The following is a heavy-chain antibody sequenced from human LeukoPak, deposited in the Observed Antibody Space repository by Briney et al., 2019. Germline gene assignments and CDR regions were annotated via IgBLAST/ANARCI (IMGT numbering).Heavy chain of an antibody. CDR1: GGSISSGDYY. CDR2: IYYSGST. V-gene: IGHV4-30-4*08. CDR3: AGARTGTTPHYYYYYYMDV. D-gene: IGHD1-7*01. Sequence: SQTLSLTCTVSGGSISSGDYYWSWIRQPSGKGLEWIGYIYYSGSTYYNPSLKSQVTISVDTSKNQFSLKLSSVTAADTAVYYCAGARTGTTPHYYYYYYMDVWGKGTTVTVSS. J-gene: IGHJ6*03.